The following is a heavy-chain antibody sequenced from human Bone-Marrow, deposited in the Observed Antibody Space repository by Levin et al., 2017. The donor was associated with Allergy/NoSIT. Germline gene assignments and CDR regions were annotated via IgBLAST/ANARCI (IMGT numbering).Heavy chain of an antibody. J-gene: IGHJ4*01. D-gene: IGHD4-23*01. Sequence: SETLSLTCAVSGGSITKNNYYWAWIRQPPGMGLEWIGSMHYGGTTYYGPSLKSRVSLSVDTSKNQFSLKLKSVTAADTAVYFCARQALYGGFPKDFDSWGQGTLVTVSS. CDR3: ARQALYGGFPKDFDS. CDR2: MHYGGTT. CDR1: GGSITKNNYY. V-gene: IGHV4-39*01.